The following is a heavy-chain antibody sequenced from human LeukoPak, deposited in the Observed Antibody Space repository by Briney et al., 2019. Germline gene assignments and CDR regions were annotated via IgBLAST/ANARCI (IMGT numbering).Heavy chain of an antibody. Sequence: PGRSLRLSCAASGFTFSSYAMHWVRQAPGKGLEWVAVISYDGSNKYYADSVKGRFTISRDNSKNTLYLQMNSLRAEDTAVYYCARDIGIGPYDYVWGSYYWGQGTLVTVSS. CDR2: ISYDGSNK. CDR1: GFTFSSYA. CDR3: ARDIGIGPYDYVWGSYY. V-gene: IGHV3-30-3*01. J-gene: IGHJ4*02. D-gene: IGHD3-16*01.